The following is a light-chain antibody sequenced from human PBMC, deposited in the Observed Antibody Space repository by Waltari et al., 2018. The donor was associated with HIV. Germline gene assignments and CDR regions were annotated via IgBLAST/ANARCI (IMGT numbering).Light chain of an antibody. CDR1: SSDVGGSHY. J-gene: IGLJ2*01. CDR3: CSYAGSYTEV. Sequence: QSALTQPRSVSGSPGQSVTISCTGTSSDVGGSHYVSWYQQHPGKAPKLMIYDVSKRPSGVPDRFSGSKSGNTASLTISGLQAEDEADYYCCSYAGSYTEVFGGGTKLTVL. V-gene: IGLV2-11*01. CDR2: DVS.